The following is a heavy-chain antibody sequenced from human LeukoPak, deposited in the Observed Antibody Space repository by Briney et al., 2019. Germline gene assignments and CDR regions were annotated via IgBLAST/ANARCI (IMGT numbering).Heavy chain of an antibody. J-gene: IGHJ4*02. V-gene: IGHV1-2*02. Sequence: ASVKVSCKASEDTFNAYYIHWVRQAPGQGREWMGWMSPKTGDTNYAQNFQGRVTMTRDTSMTTAYMGLRSLTAGDTAVYYCTRQTYGDHFDFWGQGTLVTVSP. CDR3: TRQTYGDHFDF. CDR2: MSPKTGDT. D-gene: IGHD4-17*01. CDR1: EDTFNAYY.